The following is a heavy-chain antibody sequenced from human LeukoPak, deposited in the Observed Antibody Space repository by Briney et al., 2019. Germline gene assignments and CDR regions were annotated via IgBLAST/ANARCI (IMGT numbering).Heavy chain of an antibody. Sequence: ASVTVSCKSSGYSFTSYCISWVRQAPAQGLEWMGWISGCYGNTNYSQKFQGRVTMTRDTHIRTPYMELSRQRSDDTAVYYCARARCGYSYGCPCLDPRGQGTLVTVSS. CDR2: ISGCYGNT. CDR1: GYSFTSYC. D-gene: IGHD5-18*01. CDR3: ARARCGYSYGCPCLDP. J-gene: IGHJ5*02. V-gene: IGHV1-18*01.